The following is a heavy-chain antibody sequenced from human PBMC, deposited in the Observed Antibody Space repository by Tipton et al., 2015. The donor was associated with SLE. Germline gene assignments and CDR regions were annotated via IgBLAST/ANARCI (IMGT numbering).Heavy chain of an antibody. D-gene: IGHD1-26*01. Sequence: TLSLTCFVSGGSISSYFWSWIRPSPGKGLEWIGRIYTSGTTNYNPSLRSRVSMSVDTSKNQISLILSSVTASDTAVYYCVGEGLVGDVVRDFWGQGRLVTVSS. V-gene: IGHV4-4*07. CDR3: VGEGLVGDVVRDF. CDR2: IYTSGTT. J-gene: IGHJ4*02. CDR1: GGSISSYF.